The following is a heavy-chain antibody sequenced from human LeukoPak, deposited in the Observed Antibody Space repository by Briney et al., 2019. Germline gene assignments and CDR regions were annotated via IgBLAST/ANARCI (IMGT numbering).Heavy chain of an antibody. V-gene: IGHV3-30*18. CDR3: AKVEKWLADSYGLDV. CDR1: GFTFSGYG. CDR2: ISYDGSNK. J-gene: IGHJ6*02. D-gene: IGHD6-19*01. Sequence: GSLRLSCAASGFTFSGYGMHWVRQAPGKGLEWVAVISYDGSNKDYGDSVKGRFTISRDNSKNTLDLQMNSLRTEDTAVYYCAKVEKWLADSYGLDVWGQGTTVTVSS.